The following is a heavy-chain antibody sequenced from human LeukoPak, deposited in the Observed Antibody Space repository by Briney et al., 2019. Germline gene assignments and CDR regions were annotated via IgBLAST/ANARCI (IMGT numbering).Heavy chain of an antibody. V-gene: IGHV1-18*01. CDR1: GYTFTSYG. J-gene: IGHJ6*02. Sequence: GASVKVSCKASGYTFTSYGISWVRQAPGQGLEWMGWISAYNGNTNYAQKLQGRVTMTTDTSTSTAYMELRSLRSDDTAVYYCARGITISQHYYYGTDVWGQGTTVTVSS. D-gene: IGHD3-3*01. CDR3: ARGITISQHYYYGTDV. CDR2: ISAYNGNT.